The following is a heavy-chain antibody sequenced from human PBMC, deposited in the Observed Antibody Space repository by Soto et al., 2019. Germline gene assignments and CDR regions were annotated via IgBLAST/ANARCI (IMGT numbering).Heavy chain of an antibody. D-gene: IGHD1-26*01. CDR2: ISYDGSNK. J-gene: IGHJ3*02. Sequence: QVQLVESGGGVVQPGRSLRLSCAASGFTFSSYAMHWVRQAPGKGLEWVAGISYDGSNKYYADSVKGRFTISRDNSKNTLYLQMNSLRAEDTAVYYCARLVGATLRDDAFDIWGQGTMVTVSS. CDR1: GFTFSSYA. V-gene: IGHV3-30-3*01. CDR3: ARLVGATLRDDAFDI.